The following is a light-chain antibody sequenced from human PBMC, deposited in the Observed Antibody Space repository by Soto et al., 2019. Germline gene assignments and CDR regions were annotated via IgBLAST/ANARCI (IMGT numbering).Light chain of an antibody. J-gene: IGKJ1*01. CDR3: QQYSSYSSWT. V-gene: IGKV1-5*01. CDR1: QPVNKF. CDR2: DIS. Sequence: DIQMTQSPSTLSVSVGDRVTITCRASQPVNKFLGWYQQKSGKAPNLLIYDISTLERGVPSRFSGSGSGTEFTLTISSLQADDFAIYYCQQYSSYSSWTFGQGTKVEI.